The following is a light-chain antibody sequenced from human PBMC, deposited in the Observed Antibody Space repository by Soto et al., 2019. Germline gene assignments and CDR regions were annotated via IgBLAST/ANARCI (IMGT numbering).Light chain of an antibody. J-gene: IGKJ5*01. V-gene: IGKV1-39*01. Sequence: DIQMTQSPSSLSASVGDRVTITCRASQSISSFLNWFQQKPGKAPNLLIYAASSLQSGVPSRFSGSVYGTEFTPTISSLQHEYFATDYCQQRYGTTPAFGQGARLEI. CDR1: QSISSF. CDR2: AAS. CDR3: QQRYGTTPA.